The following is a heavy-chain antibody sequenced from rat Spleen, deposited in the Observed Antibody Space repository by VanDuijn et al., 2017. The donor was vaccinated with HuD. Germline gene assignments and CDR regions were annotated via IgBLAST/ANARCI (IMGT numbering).Heavy chain of an antibody. J-gene: IGHJ2*01. CDR2: IWAGGGT. D-gene: IGHD1-12*02. Sequence: QVQLKESGPGLVKPSLTLSLTCTVSGFSLSSYGVIWVRQPPGKGLEWMGVIWAGGGTNYNSAVKSRLSISRDTSKSQVLLKMNSLRPEDSAMYFCARSAKYYYDGSYYYVHFDYWGQGVMVTVSS. V-gene: IGHV2-13*01. CDR1: GFSLSSYG. CDR3: ARSAKYYYDGSYYYVHFDY.